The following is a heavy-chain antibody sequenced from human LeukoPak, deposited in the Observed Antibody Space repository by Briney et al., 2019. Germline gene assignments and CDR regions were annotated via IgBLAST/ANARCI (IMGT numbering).Heavy chain of an antibody. V-gene: IGHV2-5*01. CDR1: GFSLSTSGVG. Sequence: SGPTLVXPTQTLTLTCTFSGFSLSTSGVGVGWIRQPPGKALEWLALIYWNDDKPYSPSLKSRLTLTKDTSKNQVVLKLTNVDPEDTAIYYCAHTRGRSGYYFDFDFWGQGTLVTVSS. CDR3: AHTRGRSGYYFDFDF. J-gene: IGHJ4*02. D-gene: IGHD3-22*01. CDR2: IYWNDDK.